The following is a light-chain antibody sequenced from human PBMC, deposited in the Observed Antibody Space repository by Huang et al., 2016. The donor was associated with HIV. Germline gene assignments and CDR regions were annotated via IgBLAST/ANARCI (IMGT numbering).Light chain of an antibody. CDR1: QTISSY. Sequence: EVVLTQSPATLSLSPGERATLTCRASQTISSYLAWYQHKPGQPPRLLIYDTSKRATGIPARFRGSGSGTDFTLTISSLEPEDFAVFYCHQRAGWPLFGGGTKVEIK. CDR2: DTS. J-gene: IGKJ4*02. CDR3: HQRAGWPL. V-gene: IGKV3-11*01.